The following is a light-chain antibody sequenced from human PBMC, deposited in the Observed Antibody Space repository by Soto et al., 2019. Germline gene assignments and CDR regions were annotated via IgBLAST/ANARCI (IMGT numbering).Light chain of an antibody. V-gene: IGKV3-15*01. Sequence: EIGMTQSPATLSVSPGERATLSCRASQSVSSNLAWYQQKPGQAPRLLIYGASTRATGIPARFSGSGSGTEFTLTISSLQSEDFAVYSCQQYNNWPPLSFGGGTKVEIK. CDR3: QQYNNWPPLS. CDR2: GAS. CDR1: QSVSSN. J-gene: IGKJ4*01.